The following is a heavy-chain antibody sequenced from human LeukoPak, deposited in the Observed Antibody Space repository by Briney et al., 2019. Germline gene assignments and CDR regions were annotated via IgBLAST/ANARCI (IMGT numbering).Heavy chain of an antibody. CDR3: AREGY. Sequence: GGSLRLSCAASGFTFSSYAMSWVRQAPGQGLEWMGWISAYNGNTNYAQKLQGRVTMTTDTSTSTAYMELRSLRSDDTAVYYCAREGYWGQGTLVTVSS. CDR1: GFTFSSYA. V-gene: IGHV1-18*01. CDR2: ISAYNGNT. J-gene: IGHJ4*02.